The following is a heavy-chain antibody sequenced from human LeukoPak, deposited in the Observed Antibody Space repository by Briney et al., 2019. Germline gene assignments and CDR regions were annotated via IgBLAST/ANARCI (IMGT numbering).Heavy chain of an antibody. D-gene: IGHD2-21*01. CDR3: ARAASYCGGDCYLGDY. J-gene: IGHJ4*02. V-gene: IGHV1-69*13. CDR2: IIPIFGTT. Sequence: VASVKVSCKASGGTFSSYAISWVRQAPGQGLEWMGGIIPIFGTTNYAQKFQGRVTITADESTSTGYMELSSLRSEDTAVYYCARAASYCGGDCYLGDYWGQGTLVTVSS. CDR1: GGTFSSYA.